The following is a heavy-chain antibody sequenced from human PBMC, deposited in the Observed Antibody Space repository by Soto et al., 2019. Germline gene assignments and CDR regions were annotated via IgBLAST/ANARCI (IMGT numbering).Heavy chain of an antibody. Sequence: QVQLVQSGAEVKEPGSSVKVSCTASGGGNLRDYRTTWVRRAPGQGLVWMGGIIPKLGSANYAQNFQVRVTVTADESTNTVYMELRRLRSDDTAVYYCAGGGDGYDFGGVYWGQGTPVTVSS. CDR2: IIPKLGSA. D-gene: IGHD5-12*01. CDR1: GGGNLRDYR. J-gene: IGHJ4*02. V-gene: IGHV1-69*19. CDR3: AGGGDGYDFGGVY.